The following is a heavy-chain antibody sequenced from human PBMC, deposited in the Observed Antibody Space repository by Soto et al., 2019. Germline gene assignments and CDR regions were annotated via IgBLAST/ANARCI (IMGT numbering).Heavy chain of an antibody. V-gene: IGHV4-4*02. CDR1: GCSVTSRNW. CDR3: ARQELELDWFDP. D-gene: IGHD1-7*01. J-gene: IGHJ5*02. CDR2: IHHSGTT. Sequence: PSETLTLPCPFSGCSVTSRNWWIWVRQPPGKGLEWIGAIHHSGTTDYNPSLKSRATISVDKCKNHFSLRLTSVTAADTALYYCARQELELDWFDPWGQGTLVTVSS.